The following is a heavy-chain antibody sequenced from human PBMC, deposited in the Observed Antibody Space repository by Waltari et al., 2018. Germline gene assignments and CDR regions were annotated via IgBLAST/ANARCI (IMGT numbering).Heavy chain of an antibody. CDR2: ISAYNGNT. CDR1: GYTFTGSG. Sequence: QVQLVQSGAAVTKPGASVQVSCQASGYTFTGSGRSWVRQAPGQGLEWMGWISAYNGNTNDAQKLQGRVTMTTDTSTSTAYMELRSLRSDDTAVYYCARWAGWNDVNAFDIWGQGTMVTVSS. D-gene: IGHD1-1*01. V-gene: IGHV1-18*01. J-gene: IGHJ3*02. CDR3: ARWAGWNDVNAFDI.